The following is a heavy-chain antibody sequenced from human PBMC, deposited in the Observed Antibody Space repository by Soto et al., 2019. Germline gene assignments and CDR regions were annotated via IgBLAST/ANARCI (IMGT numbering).Heavy chain of an antibody. CDR3: ARTTFNDSWSGYLDY. CDR2: IYYSGST. J-gene: IGHJ4*02. Sequence: SETLSLTCTVSGGSISSGGYYWSWIRQHPGKGLEWIGYIYYSGSTYYNPSLKSRVTISVDTSKNQFSLKLSSVTAADTAVYYCARTTFNDSWSGYLDYWGQGTLVTVSS. D-gene: IGHD3-3*01. V-gene: IGHV4-31*03. CDR1: GGSISSGGYY.